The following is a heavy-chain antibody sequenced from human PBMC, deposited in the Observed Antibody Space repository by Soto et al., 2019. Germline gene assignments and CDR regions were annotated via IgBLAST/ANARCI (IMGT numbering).Heavy chain of an antibody. CDR2: IHPSDGST. CDR1: GYTFTTYY. J-gene: IGHJ1*01. Sequence: QVQLVQSGAEVKKPGASVKVSCKASGYTFTTYYMHWVRQAPGQGLEWMGLIHPSDGSTNYAQEFQGRVTMTRDTSTSTVYMELSSLTSEGTAVYYCARGANAEYFQHWGQGTLVTVSS. D-gene: IGHD2-15*01. V-gene: IGHV1-46*01. CDR3: ARGANAEYFQH.